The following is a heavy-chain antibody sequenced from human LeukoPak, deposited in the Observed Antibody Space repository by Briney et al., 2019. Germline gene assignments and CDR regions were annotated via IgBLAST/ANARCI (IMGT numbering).Heavy chain of an antibody. Sequence: SETLSLTCAVYGGSFSGYYWSWIRQPPGKGLEWIGEINHSGSTNYNPSLKSRVTISVDTSKNQFSLKLSSVTAADTAVYYCARPMGSSRGPPAYWGQGTLVTVSS. CDR3: ARPMGSSRGPPAY. J-gene: IGHJ4*02. D-gene: IGHD3-10*01. CDR1: GGSFSGYY. V-gene: IGHV4-34*01. CDR2: INHSGST.